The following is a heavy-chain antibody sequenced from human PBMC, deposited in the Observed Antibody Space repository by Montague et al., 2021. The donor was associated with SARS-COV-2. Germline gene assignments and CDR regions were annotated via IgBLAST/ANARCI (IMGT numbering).Heavy chain of an antibody. D-gene: IGHD3-3*01. CDR1: GYSISSGYY. V-gene: IGHV4-38-2*02. Sequence: SETLSLTCTVSGYSISSGYYRGWIRQAPGKGLEWIGSIYHSGSTXYNPSLKSRVTISVDTSKNQFSLKLSSVTAADTAVYYCARDVRYYDFWSGRAQTSPDYWGQGTLVTVSS. J-gene: IGHJ4*02. CDR2: IYHSGST. CDR3: ARDVRYYDFWSGRAQTSPDY.